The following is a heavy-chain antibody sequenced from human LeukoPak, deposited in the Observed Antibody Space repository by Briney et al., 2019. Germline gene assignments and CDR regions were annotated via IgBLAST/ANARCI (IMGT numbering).Heavy chain of an antibody. Sequence: GGSLRLSCPASGFTFSSYSMNWVRQAPGKGLEWVSSIISSSSYIYYADSVKGRFTISRDNAKNSLYLQMNSLRAEDTAVYYCARVSGGYPLYYFDYWGQGTLVTVSS. V-gene: IGHV3-21*01. D-gene: IGHD2-8*02. J-gene: IGHJ4*02. CDR1: GFTFSSYS. CDR3: ARVSGGYPLYYFDY. CDR2: IISSSSYI.